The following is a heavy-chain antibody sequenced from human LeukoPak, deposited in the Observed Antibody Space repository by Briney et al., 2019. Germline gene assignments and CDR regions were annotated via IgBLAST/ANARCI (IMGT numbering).Heavy chain of an antibody. CDR2: ISGSGGST. Sequence: PGGSLRLSCAASGFTFSSYAMSWVRQAPGKGLEWVSAISGSGGSTYYADSVKGRFTISRDNSKNTLYLEMNSLRDEETAVYQCAKVKYYYDSSGYFIQTHTYYFDYWGQGTLVTVSS. V-gene: IGHV3-23*01. CDR1: GFTFSSYA. CDR3: AKVKYYYDSSGYFIQTHTYYFDY. D-gene: IGHD3-22*01. J-gene: IGHJ4*02.